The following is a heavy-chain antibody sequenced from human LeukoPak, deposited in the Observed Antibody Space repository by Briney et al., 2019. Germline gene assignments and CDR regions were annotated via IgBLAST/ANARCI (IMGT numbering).Heavy chain of an antibody. CDR3: ARGSTYYDSSGQVPFDY. D-gene: IGHD3-22*01. J-gene: IGHJ4*02. V-gene: IGHV3-48*01. CDR2: ISGSSSTI. Sequence: GGSLRLSCAASGFTLANVWLHWIRQAPGKGLEWGSYISGSSSTIYYADSVKGRFTISRDNGKNTLYLQMNSLRAEDTAVYYCARGSTYYDSSGQVPFDYWGQGTLVTVSS. CDR1: GFTLANVW.